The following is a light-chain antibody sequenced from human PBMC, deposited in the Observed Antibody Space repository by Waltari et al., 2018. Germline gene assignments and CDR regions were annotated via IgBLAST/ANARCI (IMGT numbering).Light chain of an antibody. Sequence: QSALTQPRSVSGSPGQSVTIPCTGTSSDVGGYNYVSGYQQDPGKAPKLRIYDINKRPSGVPDRFSGSKSGNTASLTISGVQAEDEADYYCCSYVGPNTFWVFGGGTKLTVL. CDR1: SSDVGGYNY. V-gene: IGLV2-11*01. J-gene: IGLJ3*02. CDR3: CSYVGPNTFWV. CDR2: DIN.